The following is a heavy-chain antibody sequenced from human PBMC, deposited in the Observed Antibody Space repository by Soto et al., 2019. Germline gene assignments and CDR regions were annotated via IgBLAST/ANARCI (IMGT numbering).Heavy chain of an antibody. D-gene: IGHD2-21*01. V-gene: IGHV3-30-3*01. CDR3: ARDYSTTAPFDY. CDR1: GFTFSTYT. CDR2: VSFDGSNK. J-gene: IGHJ4*02. Sequence: PGGSLRLSCAASGFTFSTYTLHWVRQAPGKGLEWVAVVSFDGSNKYYADSLEGRFTIPRDNSKNTLYLEMNSLRAEDTAVYYCARDYSTTAPFDYWGQGTLVTVSS.